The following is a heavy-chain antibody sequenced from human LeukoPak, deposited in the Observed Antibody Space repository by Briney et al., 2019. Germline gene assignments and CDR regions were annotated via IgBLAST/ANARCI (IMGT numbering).Heavy chain of an antibody. CDR2: IYYSGTT. CDR3: ARRAFCALDY. Sequence: SETLSLTCTVSGGSISSSSYYWGWIRQPPGKGLEWIGSIYYSGTTHYNPSLESRVTISVDTSKNQFSLKLASVTAADTAVYYCARRAFCALDYWGQGTLVTVSS. V-gene: IGHV4-39*07. J-gene: IGHJ4*02. CDR1: GGSISSSSYY.